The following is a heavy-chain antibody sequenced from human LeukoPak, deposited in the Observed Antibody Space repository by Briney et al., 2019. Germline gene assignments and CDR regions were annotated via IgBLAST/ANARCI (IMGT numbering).Heavy chain of an antibody. CDR2: IKQDGSEK. V-gene: IGHV3-7*01. CDR1: GFTFSSYW. Sequence: GGSLRLSCAASGFTFSSYWMSWVRQAPGKGREWVANIKQDGSEKYYVDSVKGRFTISRDNAKNSLYLQMNSLRAEDRAVYYCARDFSWNFHYGMDVWGQGTTVTVSS. CDR3: ARDFSWNFHYGMDV. D-gene: IGHD6-13*01. J-gene: IGHJ6*02.